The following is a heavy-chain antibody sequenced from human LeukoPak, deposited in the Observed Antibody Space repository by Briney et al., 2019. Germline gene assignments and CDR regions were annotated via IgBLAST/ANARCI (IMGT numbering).Heavy chain of an antibody. Sequence: ASVKVSCKASGYTFTAYYIHWVRQAPGQGLEWMGWNNPNSGGTNYAQKFQGRVTMTRDTSISTAYMELSRLRSDDTAVYYCARGHDSSGYYTTNLNYYFDYWGQGTLVTVSS. CDR3: ARGHDSSGYYTTNLNYYFDY. CDR2: NNPNSGGT. V-gene: IGHV1-2*02. D-gene: IGHD3-22*01. J-gene: IGHJ4*02. CDR1: GYTFTAYY.